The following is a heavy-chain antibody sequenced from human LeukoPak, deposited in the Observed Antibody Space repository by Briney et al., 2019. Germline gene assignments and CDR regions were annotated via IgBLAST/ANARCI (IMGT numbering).Heavy chain of an antibody. CDR2: ISAYNGNT. V-gene: IGHV1-18*01. D-gene: IGHD5-12*01. CDR3: ARDSGSDYDRGGFDY. Sequence: ASVKGSSTASGYTFTCEGISWVRYARGQGLEWRGWISAYNGNTNYARKPEGRVTMTSATSTSTAYMEQRSLRSDDKAVYYCARDSGSDYDRGGFDYWGQGTLVTVSS. CDR1: GYTFTCEG. J-gene: IGHJ4*02.